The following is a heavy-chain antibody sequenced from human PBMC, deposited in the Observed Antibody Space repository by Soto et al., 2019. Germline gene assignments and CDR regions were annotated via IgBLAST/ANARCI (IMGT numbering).Heavy chain of an antibody. V-gene: IGHV3-30-3*01. D-gene: IGHD3-3*01. CDR1: GFTFSSYA. J-gene: IGHJ6*02. CDR3: ARDLAIFGVVTPRYYYYYGMDV. CDR2: ISYDGSNK. Sequence: QVQLVESGGGVVQPGRSLRLSCAASGFTFSSYAMHWVRQAPGKGLEWVAVISYDGSNKYYADSVKGRFTISRDNSKNALYLKMNSLRAEDTAVYYCARDLAIFGVVTPRYYYYYGMDVWGQGTTVTVSS.